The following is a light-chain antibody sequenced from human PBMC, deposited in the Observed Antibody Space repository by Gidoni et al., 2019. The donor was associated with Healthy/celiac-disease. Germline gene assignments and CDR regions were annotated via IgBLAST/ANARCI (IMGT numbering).Light chain of an antibody. Sequence: DIQMTQSPSSLSASVGDRVTITCQASQDISNYLNWYQQKPGKAPKLLIYDASNLETGVPSRFSGSGSGTDFTFTISSLQPEDIATYYCQQYDNLPSDFTFGPXTKVDIK. CDR2: DAS. J-gene: IGKJ3*01. V-gene: IGKV1-33*01. CDR1: QDISNY. CDR3: QQYDNLPSDFT.